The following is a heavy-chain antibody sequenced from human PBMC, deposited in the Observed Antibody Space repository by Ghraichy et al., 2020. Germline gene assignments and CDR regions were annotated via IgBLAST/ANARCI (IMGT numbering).Heavy chain of an antibody. CDR1: GFTFTSSA. J-gene: IGHJ3*02. D-gene: IGHD3-3*01. V-gene: IGHV1-58*01. CDR2: IVVGSGNT. CDR3: AADLRSIFGVVIIPPWAFDI. Sequence: SVKVSCKASGFTFTSSAVQWVRQARGQRLEWIGWIVVGSGNTNYAQKFQERVTITRDMSTSTAYMELSSLRSEDTAVYYCAADLRSIFGVVIIPPWAFDIWGQGTMVTVSS.